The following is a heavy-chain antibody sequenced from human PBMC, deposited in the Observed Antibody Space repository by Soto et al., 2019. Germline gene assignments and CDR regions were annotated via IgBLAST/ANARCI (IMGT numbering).Heavy chain of an antibody. J-gene: IGHJ6*02. Sequence: EVQLVESGGGLIQPGGSLRLSCAASGFTVSSNYMSWVRQAPGKGLEWVSVIYSGGSTYYADSVKGRFTISRDNSKNTLYLQMNSLRAEDTAVYYCARDRALEWSRYGMDVWGQGTTVTVSS. CDR3: ARDRALEWSRYGMDV. CDR2: IYSGGST. V-gene: IGHV3-53*01. CDR1: GFTVSSNY. D-gene: IGHD3-3*01.